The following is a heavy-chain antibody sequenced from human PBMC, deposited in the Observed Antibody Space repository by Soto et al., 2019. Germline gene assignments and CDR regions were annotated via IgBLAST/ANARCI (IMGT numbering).Heavy chain of an antibody. CDR3: ATAGSYRFDY. V-gene: IGHV3-30*03. J-gene: IGHJ4*02. CDR1: GFTFSAFG. Sequence: GGSLRLSCVASGFTFSAFGMHWVRQAPGKGLVWVSLSSYGERIKNYADSVQGRFSISRDNARDTVSLQMNSLRDEDTAVYYCATAGSYRFDYWGQGISVTVSS. CDR2: SSYGERIK. D-gene: IGHD3-10*01.